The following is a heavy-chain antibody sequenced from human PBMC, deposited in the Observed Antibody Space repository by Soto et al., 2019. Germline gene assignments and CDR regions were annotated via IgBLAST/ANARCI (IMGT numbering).Heavy chain of an antibody. J-gene: IGHJ4*02. CDR2: ISPGDSDT. V-gene: IGHV5-51*01. CDR1: GYSFTSHW. D-gene: IGHD6-19*01. CDR3: ARGYNSGWSTNPYYFDY. Sequence: GESLKISCKGSGYSFTSHWIGWVRQMPGKGLEWMGIISPGDSDTRYSPSFQGQVTISADKSISTAYLQWSSLKASDTAMYYCARGYNSGWSTNPYYFDYWGQGTLVTVSS.